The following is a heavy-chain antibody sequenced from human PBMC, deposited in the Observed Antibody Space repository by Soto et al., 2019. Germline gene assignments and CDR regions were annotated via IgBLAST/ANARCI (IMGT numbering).Heavy chain of an antibody. Sequence: ASVKVSCKASGYTFTSYGISWVRQAPGQGLEWMGWISAYNGNTNYAQKLQGRVTMTTDTSTSTAYMELRSLRSDDTAVYYCARLPGGSGYDFSFLRYYYGMDVWGQGTTVTVSS. D-gene: IGHD5-12*01. CDR1: GYTFTSYG. J-gene: IGHJ6*02. CDR2: ISAYNGNT. V-gene: IGHV1-18*01. CDR3: ARLPGGSGYDFSFLRYYYGMDV.